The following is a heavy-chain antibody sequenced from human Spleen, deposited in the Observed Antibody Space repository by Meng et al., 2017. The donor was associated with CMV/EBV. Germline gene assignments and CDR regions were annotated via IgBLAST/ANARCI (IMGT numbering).Heavy chain of an antibody. D-gene: IGHD2-15*01. CDR1: GYSFTTYW. CDR3: ARRDIVDYYYGMDV. J-gene: IGHJ6*02. V-gene: IGHV5-51*01. Sequence: GESLKISCQGSGYSFTTYWIAWVRRMPGKGLEWMGIIYPGDSDTTYSPSFQGQVTISADKSISTAYLQWSSLKASDTAMYYCARRDIVDYYYGMDVWGQGTTVTVSS. CDR2: IYPGDSDT.